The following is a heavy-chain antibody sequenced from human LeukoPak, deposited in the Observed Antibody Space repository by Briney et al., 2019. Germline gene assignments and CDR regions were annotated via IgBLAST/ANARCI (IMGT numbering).Heavy chain of an antibody. Sequence: GGSLRLSCAASGFTVSSNYMSWVRQAPGKGLEWVSVIYSGGSTYYADSVKGRFTISRDNSKNTLSLQMNSLRAEDTAVYYCAKSDCASDGCKLLNYWGQGTLVTASS. CDR1: GFTVSSNY. V-gene: IGHV3-66*01. D-gene: IGHD3-10*01. CDR2: IYSGGST. J-gene: IGHJ4*02. CDR3: AKSDCASDGCKLLNY.